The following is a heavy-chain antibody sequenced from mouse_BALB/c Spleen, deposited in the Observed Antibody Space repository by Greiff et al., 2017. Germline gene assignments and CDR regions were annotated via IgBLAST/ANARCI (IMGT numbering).Heavy chain of an antibody. D-gene: IGHD1-1*01. CDR1: GYTFTDYN. CDR2: INPNNGGT. CDR3: ARSTVGGYYYAMDY. J-gene: IGHJ4*01. V-gene: IGHV1-18*01. Sequence: VQLQQSGPELVKPGASVKIPCKASGYTFTDYNMDWVKQSHGKSLEWIGDINPNNGGTIYNQKFKGKATLTVDKSSSTAYMELRSLTSEDTAVYYCARSTVGGYYYAMDYWGQGTSVTVSS.